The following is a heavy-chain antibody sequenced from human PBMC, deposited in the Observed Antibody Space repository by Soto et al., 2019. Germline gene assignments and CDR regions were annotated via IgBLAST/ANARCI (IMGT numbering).Heavy chain of an antibody. CDR3: ARTHITIWADYYYGMDV. J-gene: IGHJ6*02. CDR2: IYPGDSDT. V-gene: IGHV5-51*01. CDR1: GYRFTSYW. Sequence: PGESLKISCKGSGYRFTSYWIGWVRQMPGKGLEWMGIIYPGDSDTRYSPSFQGQVTISADKSISTAYLQWSSLKASDTAMYYCARTHITIWADYYYGMDVWGQGTTVTVSS. D-gene: IGHD3-9*01.